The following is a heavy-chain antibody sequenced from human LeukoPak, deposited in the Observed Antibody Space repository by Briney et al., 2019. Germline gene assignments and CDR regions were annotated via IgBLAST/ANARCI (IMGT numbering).Heavy chain of an antibody. V-gene: IGHV4-4*07. Sequence: SETLSLTCTVSGGSISSYYWSGIRQPAGKGLEWIGRIYTSGSTNYNPSLKSRVTMSVDTSKNQFSLKLSSVTAADTAVYYCARDLRYCSSTSCPDWGQGTLVTVSS. J-gene: IGHJ4*02. CDR1: GGSISSYY. CDR3: ARDLRYCSSTSCPD. D-gene: IGHD2-2*01. CDR2: IYTSGST.